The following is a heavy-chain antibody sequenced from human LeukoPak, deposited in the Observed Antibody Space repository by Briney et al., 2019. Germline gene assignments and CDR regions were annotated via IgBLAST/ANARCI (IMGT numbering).Heavy chain of an antibody. D-gene: IGHD1-26*01. CDR1: GFTFSNYA. CDR2: ISYEGSKK. CDR3: AKDRAEATRRSLDY. V-gene: IGHV3-30*04. Sequence: GGSLRLSCAASGFTFSNYAMHWARQAPGKGLEWVSVISYEGSKKYYADSVKGRFTISRDNSKNTVHLQMNSLSTEDTAVYYCAKDRAEATRRSLDYWGQGTLVTVSS. J-gene: IGHJ4*02.